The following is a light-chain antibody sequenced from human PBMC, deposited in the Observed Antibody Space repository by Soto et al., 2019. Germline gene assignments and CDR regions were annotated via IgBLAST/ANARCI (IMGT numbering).Light chain of an antibody. CDR2: GAS. CDR1: QSVSSSY. J-gene: IGKJ3*01. V-gene: IGKV3-20*01. CDR3: QQYGSSPPIFT. Sequence: EIVLTQSPGTLSLSPGERATLSCRASQSVSSSYLAWYQQKPGQAPRLLIYGASSRATGIPDRFSGSGSGTDFTLTISRLEPEDFAMYYCQQYGSSPPIFTFGPGTTGDIK.